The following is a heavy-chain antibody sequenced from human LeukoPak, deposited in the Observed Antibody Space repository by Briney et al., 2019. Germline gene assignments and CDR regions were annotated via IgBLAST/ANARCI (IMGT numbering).Heavy chain of an antibody. V-gene: IGHV4-4*07. CDR2: IYTSGST. Sequence: SETLSLTCTVSGGSISSYYWSWIRQPAGKGLEWIGRIYTSGSTNYNPSLKSRVTMSVDTSKNQFSLKLSSVTAADTAVYYCARDAWFGIYNWFDPWGQGTLVTVSS. J-gene: IGHJ5*02. CDR1: GGSISSYY. CDR3: ARDAWFGIYNWFDP. D-gene: IGHD3-10*01.